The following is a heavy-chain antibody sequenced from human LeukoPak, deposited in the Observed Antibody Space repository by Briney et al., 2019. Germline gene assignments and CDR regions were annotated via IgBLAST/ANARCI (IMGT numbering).Heavy chain of an antibody. D-gene: IGHD3-9*01. J-gene: IGHJ4*02. CDR2: IYYSGST. Sequence: SDTLSLTCTVSGGSISSYYWSWIRQPPGKGLEWIGYIYYSGSTNYNPSLKSRVTISVDTSKNQFSLKLSSVTAADTAVYYCARRRGYFDPGGFDYWGQGTLVTVSS. V-gene: IGHV4-59*08. CDR1: GGSISSYY. CDR3: ARRRGYFDPGGFDY.